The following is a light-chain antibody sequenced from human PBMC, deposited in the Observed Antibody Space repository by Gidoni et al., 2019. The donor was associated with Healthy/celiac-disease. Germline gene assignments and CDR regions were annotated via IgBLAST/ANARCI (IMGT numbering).Light chain of an antibody. V-gene: IGKV1-39*01. CDR1: QSISSY. CDR3: QQSYSTPRLT. CDR2: AAA. Sequence: DIQMTQSPSSLSASVGDRVTITCRASQSISSYLHWYQQKPGKAPKLLIYAAASLKSGVPSRCSGSGSGTEYTLTISSMQHEDFATYYYQQSYSTPRLTFGGGTKVEIK. J-gene: IGKJ4*01.